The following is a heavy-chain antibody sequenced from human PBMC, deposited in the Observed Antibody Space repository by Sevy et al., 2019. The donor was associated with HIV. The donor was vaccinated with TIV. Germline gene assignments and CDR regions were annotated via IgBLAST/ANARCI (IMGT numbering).Heavy chain of an antibody. CDR1: GGYISSYY. CDR3: ARGSYYYDSGGRPLYSFDY. J-gene: IGHJ4*02. CDR2: IYNNGNS. Sequence: SETLSLICTVSGGYISSYYWSWIRQPPGKGLEWIGYIYNNGNSNYNPSLKSRLIISADTSKNQLSLKLSSVTAADPAVYYCARGSYYYDSGGRPLYSFDYWGQGTLVTVSS. V-gene: IGHV4-59*13. D-gene: IGHD3-22*01.